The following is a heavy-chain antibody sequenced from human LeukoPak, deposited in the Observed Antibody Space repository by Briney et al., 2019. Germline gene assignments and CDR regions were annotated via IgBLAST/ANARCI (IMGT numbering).Heavy chain of an antibody. D-gene: IGHD3-16*01. CDR2: IYYSGST. Sequence: TPSETLSLTCTVSGGSISSGGYYWSWIRQPPGKGLEWIGYIYYSGSTYYNPSLKSRVTISVDTSKNQFSLKLSSVTAADTAVYYCARAQMGGFGDFDYWGQGTLVTVSS. J-gene: IGHJ4*02. V-gene: IGHV4-31*03. CDR1: GGSISSGGYY. CDR3: ARAQMGGFGDFDY.